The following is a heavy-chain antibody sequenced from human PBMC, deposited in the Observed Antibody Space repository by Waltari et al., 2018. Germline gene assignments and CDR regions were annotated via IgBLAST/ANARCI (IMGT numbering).Heavy chain of an antibody. V-gene: IGHV1-2*06. D-gene: IGHD2-2*01. CDR3: ARDRGYCSSTSCYGGSDY. J-gene: IGHJ4*02. Sequence: QVQLVQSGAEVKKPGASVKVSCKASGYTFTGYYMHWVRQAPGQGLEWMGRINSNSGGTNYAQKFQGRVTMTRDTSISTAYMELSRLRSDDTAVYYCARDRGYCSSTSCYGGSDYWGQGTLVTVSS. CDR1: GYTFTGYY. CDR2: INSNSGGT.